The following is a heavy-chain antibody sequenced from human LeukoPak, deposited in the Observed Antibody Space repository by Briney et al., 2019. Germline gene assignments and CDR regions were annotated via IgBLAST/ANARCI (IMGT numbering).Heavy chain of an antibody. D-gene: IGHD4-17*01. V-gene: IGHV1-69*01. CDR3: ATTVTTRDWYFDP. J-gene: IGHJ2*01. CDR2: IIPIFGTA. Sequence: ASVKVSCKASGGTFSSYAISWVRQAPGQGLEWMGGIIPIFGTANYAQKFQGRVTITADESTSTAYMELSSLRSEDTAVYYCATTVTTRDWYFDPWGRGTLVTVSS. CDR1: GGTFSSYA.